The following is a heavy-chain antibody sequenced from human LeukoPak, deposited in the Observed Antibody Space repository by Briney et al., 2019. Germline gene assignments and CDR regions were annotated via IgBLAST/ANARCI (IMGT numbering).Heavy chain of an antibody. CDR1: GFTFSSNS. D-gene: IGHD5-24*01. CDR3: ARGASRGFDY. Sequence: PGRSLRLSCAASGFTFSSNSMNWVRQAPGKGLEWVSYISSSSSTTYYADSVKGRFTISRDNAKNSLYLQMNSLRDEDTAVYYCARGASRGFDYWGQGTLVTVSS. CDR2: ISSSSSTT. J-gene: IGHJ4*02. V-gene: IGHV3-48*02.